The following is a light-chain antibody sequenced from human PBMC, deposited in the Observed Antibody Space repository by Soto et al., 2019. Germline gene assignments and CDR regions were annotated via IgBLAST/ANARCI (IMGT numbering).Light chain of an antibody. Sequence: DIQMTQSPSSLSASVGDRVTITCRASQSISSYLNWYQQKPGKAPKLLIYAASSLQSGVPSRFSGSGSGTDFTLTVSSRHPEDFATYYCQQSSEATWTFGQGTKVEIK. CDR3: QQSSEATWT. J-gene: IGKJ1*01. CDR2: AAS. V-gene: IGKV1-39*01. CDR1: QSISSY.